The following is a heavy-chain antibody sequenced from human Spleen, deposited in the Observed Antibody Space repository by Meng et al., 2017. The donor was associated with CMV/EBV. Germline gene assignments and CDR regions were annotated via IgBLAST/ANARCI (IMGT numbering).Heavy chain of an antibody. CDR3: ARAAMIDNWFDP. CDR1: GYTLISYY. D-gene: IGHD3-22*01. J-gene: IGHJ5*02. Sequence: ASVKVSCKASGYTLISYYLHWVRQAPGQGLEWMGIINPSGDNTNYAQKFQGRVTMTRDTSTSTVYMELSRLRSEDTAVYYCARAAMIDNWFDPWGQGTLVTVSS. CDR2: INPSGDNT. V-gene: IGHV1-46*01.